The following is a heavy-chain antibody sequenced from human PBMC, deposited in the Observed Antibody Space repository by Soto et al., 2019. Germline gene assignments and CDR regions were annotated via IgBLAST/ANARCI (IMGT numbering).Heavy chain of an antibody. CDR1: GASISSYY. CDR2: IYYSGST. Sequence: SLTCTVSGASISSYYWSWIRQPPGKGLEWIGYIYYSGSTNYNPSLKSRVTISVDTSKNQFSLKLSSVTAADTAVYYCARTSGYQKKYYYYYGMDVWGQGTTVTVSS. D-gene: IGHD3-3*01. V-gene: IGHV4-59*01. J-gene: IGHJ6*02. CDR3: ARTSGYQKKYYYYYGMDV.